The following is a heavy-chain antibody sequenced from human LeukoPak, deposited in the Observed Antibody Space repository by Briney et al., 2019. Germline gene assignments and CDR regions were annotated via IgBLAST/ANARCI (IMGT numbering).Heavy chain of an antibody. J-gene: IGHJ5*02. CDR1: GYTFTGYY. CDR2: INPSGGST. D-gene: IGHD2-21*01. V-gene: IGHV1-46*01. Sequence: ASVKVSCKASGYTFTGYYMHWVRQAPGQGLEWMGIINPSGGSTSYAQKFQGRVTMTRDMSTSTVYMELSSLRSEDTAVYYCARDGGHKLIGQYNWFDPWGQGTLVTVSS. CDR3: ARDGGHKLIGQYNWFDP.